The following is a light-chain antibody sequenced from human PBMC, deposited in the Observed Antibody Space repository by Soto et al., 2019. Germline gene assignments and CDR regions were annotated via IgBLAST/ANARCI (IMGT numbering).Light chain of an antibody. CDR3: QQRSNWPPYT. V-gene: IGKV3-11*01. CDR2: DAS. CDR1: QRVSSY. J-gene: IGKJ2*01. Sequence: EIVLTQSPATLSLSPGERATLSCRASQRVSSYLAWYQQKPGQAPRLLIYDASNWATGIPARFSGSGSVTDFTLTISSLEPEYFAVYYCQQRSNWPPYTCGQGTKLEIK.